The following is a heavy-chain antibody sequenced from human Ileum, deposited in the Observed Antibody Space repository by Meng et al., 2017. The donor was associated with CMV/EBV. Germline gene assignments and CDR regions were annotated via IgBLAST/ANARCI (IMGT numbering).Heavy chain of an antibody. J-gene: IGHJ5*02. Sequence: GGSLRLSCAASGFTFSSYEMNWVRQAPGKGLEWVSYISSSGSTIYYADSVKGRFTISRDNAKNSLYLQMNSLRAEDTAVYYCARVDYVWGSYRYFWFDPWGQGTLVTVSS. D-gene: IGHD3-16*02. CDR2: ISSSGSTI. CDR1: GFTFSSYE. V-gene: IGHV3-48*03. CDR3: ARVDYVWGSYRYFWFDP.